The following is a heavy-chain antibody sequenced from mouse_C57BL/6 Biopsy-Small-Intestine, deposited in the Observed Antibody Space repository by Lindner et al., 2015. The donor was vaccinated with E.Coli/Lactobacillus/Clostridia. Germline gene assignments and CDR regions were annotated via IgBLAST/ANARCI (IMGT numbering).Heavy chain of an antibody. CDR1: GFTFTSSA. D-gene: IGHD3-1*01. CDR3: AARSAPYQLLFWAFDI. J-gene: IGHJ3*01. V-gene: IGHV1S18*01. CDR2: IVVGSGNT. Sequence: SVKVSCKASGFTFTSSAMQWVRQARGQRLEWIGWIVVGSGNTNYAQKFQERVTITRDMSTSTAYMELSSLRSEDTAVYYCAARSAPYQLLFWAFDIWGQGTMVTVSS.